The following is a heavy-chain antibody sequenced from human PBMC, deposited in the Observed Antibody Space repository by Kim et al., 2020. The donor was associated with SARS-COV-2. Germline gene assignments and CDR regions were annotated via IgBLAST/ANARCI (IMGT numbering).Heavy chain of an antibody. CDR1: Y. CDR2: IYHGGTT. Sequence: YWERIRAPAGQVVELIAEIYHGGTTNSRPSLKSRVSISVNTSKTQFSLKLSCMTAADTAVYYCARGSAGFAMVVVVMLPYWSYDLWGRGTLAT. CDR3: ARGSAGFAMVVVVMLPYWSYDL. J-gene: IGHJ2*01. D-gene: IGHD3-22*01. V-gene: IGHV4-34*01.